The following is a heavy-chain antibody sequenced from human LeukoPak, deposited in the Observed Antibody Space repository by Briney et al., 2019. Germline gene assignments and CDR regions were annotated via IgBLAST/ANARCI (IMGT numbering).Heavy chain of an antibody. CDR1: GGSFSGYY. CDR3: ARLGTTVTPDY. V-gene: IGHV4-39*01. CDR2: IYYSGTT. J-gene: IGHJ4*02. D-gene: IGHD4-17*01. Sequence: SETLSLTCAVYGGSFSGYYWGWIRQPPGKGLEWIASIYYSGTTYYNPSLKSRVTISVDTSKNQFSLKLSSVTAADTAVYFCARLGTTVTPDYWGQGTLVTVSS.